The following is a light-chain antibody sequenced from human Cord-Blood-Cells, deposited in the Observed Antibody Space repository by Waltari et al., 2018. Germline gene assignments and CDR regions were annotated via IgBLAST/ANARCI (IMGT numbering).Light chain of an antibody. V-gene: IGLV2-8*01. Sequence: QSALTQPPSASGSPGQSVTISCTGTSSDVGGYNYVSWYQQHPGKAPKLMIYEVSKRPSGVPDRFSCSKSGNTASLTVSGLQAEDEADYYCSSYAGSNNLIFGTGTKVTVL. CDR1: SSDVGGYNY. J-gene: IGLJ1*01. CDR2: EVS. CDR3: SSYAGSNNLI.